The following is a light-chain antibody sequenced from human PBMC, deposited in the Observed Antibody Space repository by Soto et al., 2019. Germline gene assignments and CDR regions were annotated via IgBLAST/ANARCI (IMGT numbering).Light chain of an antibody. J-gene: IGKJ2*01. CDR3: QQDCSSPPYT. CDR1: HSVSSTY. Sequence: EIVLTQSPGTLSLSPGERATLSCRASHSVSSTYLAWYQQKPGQAPRLLLYGASSRATGIPDRFSGSGSGTDFTLTISRLEPEDWAVYYCQQDCSSPPYTFGQGTKLEIK. V-gene: IGKV3-20*01. CDR2: GAS.